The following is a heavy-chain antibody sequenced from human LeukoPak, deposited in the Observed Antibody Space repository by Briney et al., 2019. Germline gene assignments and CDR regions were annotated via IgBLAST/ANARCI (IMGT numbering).Heavy chain of an antibody. D-gene: IGHD6-13*01. CDR1: GYTFTSYA. CDR2: INVGNGNT. V-gene: IGHV1-3*01. CDR3: ARDLSLEQLVPQGYYYYGMDV. J-gene: IGHJ6*01. Sequence: ASGRVSCKAAGYTFTSYAMHWGRQAPGHRREGLGWINVGNGNTKYSQKFQDRVTITRDTSPSTAYMELSSLRSEDTDVYYCARDLSLEQLVPQGYYYYGMDVWGQGTTVTVSS.